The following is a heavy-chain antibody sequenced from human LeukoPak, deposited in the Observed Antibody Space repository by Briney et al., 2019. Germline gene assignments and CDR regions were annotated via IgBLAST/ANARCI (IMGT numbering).Heavy chain of an antibody. CDR2: IGTAGDT. D-gene: IGHD6-13*01. CDR1: GFTFSSYD. Sequence: GGSLRLSCAASGFTFSSYDMHWVRQVTGKGLEWVSAIGTAGDTYYPGSVKGRFTISRENAKNSLYLQMNSLRAGDTAVYYCARGRRRPGYSSSWYTHVAFDIWGQGTMVTVSS. J-gene: IGHJ3*02. CDR3: ARGRRRPGYSSSWYTHVAFDI. V-gene: IGHV3-13*04.